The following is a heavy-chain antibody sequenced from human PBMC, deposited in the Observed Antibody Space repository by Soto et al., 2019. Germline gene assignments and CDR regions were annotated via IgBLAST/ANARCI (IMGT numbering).Heavy chain of an antibody. Sequence: QLQLQESGPGLMKPSETLSLTCTLSGDSITWTSCYWGGIRQPPGKGLEWVGDVYYSGSPYYNPSTKSRITMSIATSKGQFSLKMSSVTAAATGVYYCARLTSRISPASHGRGNWLDPWGPGILVTVSS. CDR2: VYYSGSP. V-gene: IGHV4-39*01. J-gene: IGHJ5*02. D-gene: IGHD2-15*01. CDR1: GDSITWTSCY. CDR3: ARLTSRISPASHGRGNWLDP.